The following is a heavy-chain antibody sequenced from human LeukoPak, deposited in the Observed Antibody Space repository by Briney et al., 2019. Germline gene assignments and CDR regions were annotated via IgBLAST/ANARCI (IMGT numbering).Heavy chain of an antibody. D-gene: IGHD3-10*01. CDR2: IRGTDTNT. CDR3: AKAGFYYGSGNMSPLGIGYFTMDV. J-gene: IGHJ6*02. V-gene: IGHV3-23*01. Sequence: GGSLRLSCAASGFTFGSFTMSWVRQTPGRSLEWVSAIRGTDTNTYYADSVRGRFTISRDNSNNTLFLQMNGLRAEDTAVYYCAKAGFYYGSGNMSPLGIGYFTMDVWGQGTTVTVSS. CDR1: GFTFGSFT.